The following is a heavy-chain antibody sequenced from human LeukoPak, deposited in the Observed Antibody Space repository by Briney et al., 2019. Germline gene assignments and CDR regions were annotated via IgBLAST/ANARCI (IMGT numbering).Heavy chain of an antibody. CDR1: GYTFTSYA. J-gene: IGHJ2*01. CDR3: ARLQKGADYYDTWYFDL. D-gene: IGHD3-22*01. CDR2: INTNTGNP. V-gene: IGHV7-4-1*02. Sequence: ASVRVSCKASGYTFTSYAMNWVRQAPGQGLEWMGWINTNTGNPTYAQGFTGRFVFSLDTSVSTAYLQISSLKAEDTAVYYCARLQKGADYYDTWYFDLWGRGTLVTVSS.